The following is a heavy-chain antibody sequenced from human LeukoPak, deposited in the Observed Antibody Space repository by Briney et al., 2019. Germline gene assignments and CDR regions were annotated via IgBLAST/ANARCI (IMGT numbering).Heavy chain of an antibody. J-gene: IGHJ4*02. V-gene: IGHV5-51*01. CDR1: GYSFTSYW. D-gene: IGHD3-9*01. Sequence: GESLKISCKGSGYSFTSYWIGWVRQVPGNGLEWMGIIYPGDSDTRYSPSFQGQVTISADKSISTAYLQWSSLKASDTAMYYCATFRYYDILTGYCDYWGQGTLVTVSS. CDR2: IYPGDSDT. CDR3: ATFRYYDILTGYCDY.